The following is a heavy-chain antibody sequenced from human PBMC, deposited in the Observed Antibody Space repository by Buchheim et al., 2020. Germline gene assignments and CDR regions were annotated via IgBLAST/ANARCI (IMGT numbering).Heavy chain of an antibody. CDR3: ALKRGSHSYFDY. V-gene: IGHV1-69*12. D-gene: IGHD1-26*01. CDR2: IIPIFGTA. Sequence: QVQLVQSGAEVKKPGSSVKVSCKASGGTFSSYAISWVRQAPGQGLEWMGGIIPIFGTANYAQKLQGRVTITADETTRQTTMELSSLRSEDTAVYYCALKRGSHSYFDYWGQGTL. CDR1: GGTFSSYA. J-gene: IGHJ4*02.